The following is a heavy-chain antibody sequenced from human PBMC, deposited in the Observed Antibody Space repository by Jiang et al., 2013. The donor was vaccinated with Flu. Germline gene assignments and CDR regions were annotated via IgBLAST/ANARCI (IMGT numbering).Heavy chain of an antibody. CDR3: ARGNTATAYDAFDV. J-gene: IGHJ3*01. V-gene: IGHV1-18*01. CDR2: ISPYNGNT. D-gene: IGHD1-1*01. Sequence: SGAEVKKPGASVKVSCKASGYTFTSFGISWVRQTPGQGLAWMGWISPYNGNTNYAQKLQGRVAMTTDTSSSTAYMELRSPRSDDTAVYYCARGNTATAYDAFDVWGQGTMVTVSS. CDR1: GYTFTSFG.